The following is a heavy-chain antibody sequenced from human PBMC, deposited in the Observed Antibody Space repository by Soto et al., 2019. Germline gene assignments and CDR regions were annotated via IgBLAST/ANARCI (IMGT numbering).Heavy chain of an antibody. D-gene: IGHD3-22*01. Sequence: QVQLVQSGAEVKKPEASVKVSCKASRYTFTSYYMHWVRQAPGQGLEWMGIINPSGGSTSYAQKFQGRVTMTRDTSTSTVYMELSSLRSEDTAVYYCARDSGSSGYYYYYYGMDFWGQGTTVTVSS. J-gene: IGHJ6*02. CDR3: ARDSGSSGYYYYYYGMDF. CDR1: RYTFTSYY. V-gene: IGHV1-46*01. CDR2: INPSGGST.